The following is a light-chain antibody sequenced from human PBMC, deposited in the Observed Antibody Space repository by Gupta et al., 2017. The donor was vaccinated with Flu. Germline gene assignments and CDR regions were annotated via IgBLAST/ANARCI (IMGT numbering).Light chain of an antibody. CDR1: QDIDYY. CDR3: LQSFVDPWT. J-gene: IGKJ1*01. Sequence: GDRVVISCRASQDIDYYLSWYQYKPGRAPTLLISAAGSLQRGVPSRFSGSGSGTNFTLAISGLQPGDFSTYYCLQSFVDPWTFGQGTTV. CDR2: AAG. V-gene: IGKV1-39*01.